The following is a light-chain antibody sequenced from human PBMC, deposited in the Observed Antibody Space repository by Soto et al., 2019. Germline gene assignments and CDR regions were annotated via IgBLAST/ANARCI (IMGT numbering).Light chain of an antibody. Sequence: DIQLTQSPSPLSASVGDTFTITFRASQTISSRLAWYQQKPGQAPKLLTHKVSSLHSGVPARFSGSGSGTDFTLTINSLQPDDFAIYFCQQYYIYPWMFGQGTKVDIK. CDR3: QQYYIYPWM. CDR2: KVS. J-gene: IGKJ1*01. CDR1: QTISSR. V-gene: IGKV1-5*03.